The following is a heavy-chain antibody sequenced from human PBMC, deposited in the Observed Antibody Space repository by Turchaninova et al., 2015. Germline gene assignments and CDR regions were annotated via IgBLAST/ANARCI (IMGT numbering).Heavy chain of an antibody. CDR3: TRTYYFDI. Sequence: EVQLVESGGGLVQPGGSLSLPCEASEFTFSSYWMHWVRQPPGKGRGWGSRIDGNGGTTNYADSVKGRFTISRDNAKNTLYLQMNSLRAEDTAVYYCTRTYYFDIWGQGTLVAVSS. CDR2: IDGNGGTT. V-gene: IGHV3-74*01. J-gene: IGHJ4*02. CDR1: EFTFSSYW.